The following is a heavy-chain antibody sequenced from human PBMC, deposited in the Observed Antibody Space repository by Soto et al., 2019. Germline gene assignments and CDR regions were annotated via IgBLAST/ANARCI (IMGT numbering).Heavy chain of an antibody. CDR2: IYYSGST. CDR1: GGSISSYY. Sequence: PXETLSLTCTVSGGSISSYYWSWIRQPPGKGLEWIGYIYYSGSTNYNPSLKSRVTISVDTSKNQFSLKLSSVTAADTAVYYCARGGGGITIFGVVTDNWFDHWGQGTLVTVSS. CDR3: ARGGGGITIFGVVTDNWFDH. V-gene: IGHV4-59*01. D-gene: IGHD3-3*01. J-gene: IGHJ5*02.